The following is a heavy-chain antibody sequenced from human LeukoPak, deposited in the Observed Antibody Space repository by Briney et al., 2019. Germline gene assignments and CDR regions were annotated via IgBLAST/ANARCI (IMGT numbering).Heavy chain of an antibody. CDR1: GFTFDDYA. D-gene: IGHD1-7*01. Sequence: GGSLRLSCAASGFTFDDYAMHWIRQAPGKGLEWVSGISWNSGSIGYADSVKGRFTISRDNAKNSLYLQMNSLRAEDTALYHCARLSGPSYNWNCPDYWGQGTLVTVSS. CDR3: ARLSGPSYNWNCPDY. J-gene: IGHJ4*02. V-gene: IGHV3-9*01. CDR2: ISWNSGSI.